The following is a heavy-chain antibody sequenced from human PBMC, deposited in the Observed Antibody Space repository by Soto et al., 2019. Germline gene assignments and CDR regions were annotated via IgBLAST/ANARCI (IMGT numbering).Heavy chain of an antibody. CDR2: IFYTGST. CDR3: ARSNTYYYDSSGYYSDY. CDR1: GGPFSRGGYY. J-gene: IGHJ4*02. D-gene: IGHD3-22*01. V-gene: IGHV4-30-4*01. Sequence: SETLSLTCTVSGGPFSRGGYYWSWIRQHPGKGLECIGYIFYTGSTYYNPTLKSRVTMSVDTSKRQFPLKLSSVTAADTAVYYCARSNTYYYDSSGYYSDYWGQGTLVTVSS.